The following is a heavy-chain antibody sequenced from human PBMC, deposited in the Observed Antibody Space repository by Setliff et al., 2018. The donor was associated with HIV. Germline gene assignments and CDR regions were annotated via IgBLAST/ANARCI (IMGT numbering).Heavy chain of an antibody. CDR1: GFTFSNYA. D-gene: IGHD2-15*01. CDR3: AKDVCSGAYCYAYYYYGMDV. Sequence: GGSLRLSCAASGFTFSNYAMSWVRQAPGKGLEWVSGISGSGISTYYADSVKGRFTISRDNSRNTLYLQMNSLRVEDTAVYYCAKDVCSGAYCYAYYYYGMDVWGQGTMVTVSS. CDR2: ISGSGIST. V-gene: IGHV3-23*01. J-gene: IGHJ6*02.